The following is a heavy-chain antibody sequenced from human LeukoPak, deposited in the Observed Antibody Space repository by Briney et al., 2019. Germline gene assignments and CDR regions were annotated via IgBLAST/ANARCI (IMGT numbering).Heavy chain of an antibody. D-gene: IGHD5-18*01. CDR3: ARCQGKLLGYRQAYWYFDY. CDR2: ISSSSSYI. CDR1: GFTFSSYS. Sequence: PGGSLRLSCAASGFTFSSYSMNWVRQAPGKGLEWVSSISSSSSYIYYADSVKGRFTISRDNAKNSLYLQMNSLRAEDTAVYYCARCQGKLLGYRQAYWYFDYWGQGTLVTVSS. J-gene: IGHJ4*02. V-gene: IGHV3-21*01.